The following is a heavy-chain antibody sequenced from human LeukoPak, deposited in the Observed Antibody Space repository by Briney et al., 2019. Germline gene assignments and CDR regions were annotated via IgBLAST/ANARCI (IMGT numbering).Heavy chain of an antibody. D-gene: IGHD2-2*01. V-gene: IGHV1-69-2*01. CDR1: GYTFTDYY. CDR3: ASKYCSSTSCKKKGFDY. J-gene: IGHJ4*02. CDR2: VDPEDGET. Sequence: GASVKVSCKASGYTFTDYYMHWVQQAPGKGLEWMGLVDPEDGETIYAEKFQGRVTITADTSTDTAYMELSSLRSEDTAVYYCASKYCSSTSCKKKGFDYWGQGTLVTVSS.